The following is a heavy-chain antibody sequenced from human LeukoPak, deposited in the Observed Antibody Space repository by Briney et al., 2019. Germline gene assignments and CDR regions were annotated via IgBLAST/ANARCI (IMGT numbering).Heavy chain of an antibody. V-gene: IGHV4-4*02. CDR3: ARDRKDYDILTGYYRRSRYYYYGMDV. Sequence: SETLSLTCAVSGGSLSSSNWWSGARTPPGKGLEGIGEIYRRGSTNYNTSLKRRVTISVDKSKNQFSLKMSCVTAADTAVYYWARDRKDYDILTGYYRRSRYYYYGMDVWGKGTTVTVAS. J-gene: IGHJ6*04. CDR2: IYRRGST. CDR1: GGSLSSSNW. D-gene: IGHD3-9*01.